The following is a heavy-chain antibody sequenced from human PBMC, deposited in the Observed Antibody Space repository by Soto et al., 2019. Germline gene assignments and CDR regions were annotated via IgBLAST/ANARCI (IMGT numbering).Heavy chain of an antibody. CDR1: GYTFTSYA. CDR3: AREGGLAVAGTIYYYYGMDV. Sequence: GSVKVCFKASGYTFTSYAMHLVRQAPGQSLEWMGWINAGNGNTKYSQKFQGRVTITRDTSASTAYMELSSLRSEDTAVYYCAREGGLAVAGTIYYYYGMDVWGQGTPVTVSS. D-gene: IGHD6-19*01. J-gene: IGHJ6*01. V-gene: IGHV1-3*01. CDR2: INAGNGNT.